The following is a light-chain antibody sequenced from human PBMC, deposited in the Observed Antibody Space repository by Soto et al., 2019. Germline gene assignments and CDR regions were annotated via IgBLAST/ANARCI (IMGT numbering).Light chain of an antibody. J-gene: IGKJ1*01. Sequence: EIVLTQSPGTLSLSPGERATLSCRASQSVSSNYLAWYQQKPGQAPRPLIYGASSRATGIPDRFSGSGARTDSTLTSSRLEYEDFAVYCWQQYGSSPWTFGQGTKVEIK. V-gene: IGKV3-20*01. CDR3: QQYGSSPWT. CDR2: GAS. CDR1: QSVSSNY.